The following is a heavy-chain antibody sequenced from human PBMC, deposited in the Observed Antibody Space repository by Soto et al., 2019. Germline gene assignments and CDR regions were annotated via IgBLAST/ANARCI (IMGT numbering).Heavy chain of an antibody. V-gene: IGHV3-23*01. CDR2: ISGSGSNP. CDR3: AKTASMTIRDGFDH. Sequence: EVQVLESGGGLVQPGGSLRLSCAASGFTFSSYAMSWVRQAPGQGLEWVSAISGSGSNPYYADSVKGRFNISRYNSKNTLYQQMNSLRAEDTALYYCAKTASMTIRDGFDHWGQGTLVTVSS. J-gene: IGHJ4*02. CDR1: GFTFSSYA. D-gene: IGHD4-17*01.